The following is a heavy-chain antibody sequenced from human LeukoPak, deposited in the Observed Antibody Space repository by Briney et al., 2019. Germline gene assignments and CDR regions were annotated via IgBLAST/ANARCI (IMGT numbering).Heavy chain of an antibody. CDR1: GFTFSSYG. J-gene: IGHJ4*02. D-gene: IGHD3-3*01. Sequence: GRSLRLSCAASGFTFSSYGMHWVRQAPGTGLEWVAVISYDGSNKYYADSVKGRFTISRDNSKNTLYLQMNSLRAEDTAVYYCAKEGPFSAIFGVVIRAFDYWGQGTLVTVSS. CDR2: ISYDGSNK. CDR3: AKEGPFSAIFGVVIRAFDY. V-gene: IGHV3-30*18.